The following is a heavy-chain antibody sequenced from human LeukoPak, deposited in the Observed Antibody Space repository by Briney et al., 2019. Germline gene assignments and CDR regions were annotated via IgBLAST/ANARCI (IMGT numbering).Heavy chain of an antibody. Sequence: GGSLRLSCEVSEFTFSSYEMNWVRQAPGKGLEWVSVIYSGGSTYYADSVKGRFTISRDNSKGTLYIQMNSLRAEDTAVYYCARAKPKNMVRGLIKRRESRYYFDYWGQGTLVTVSS. CDR2: IYSGGST. J-gene: IGHJ4*02. V-gene: IGHV3-53*01. CDR3: ARAKPKNMVRGLIKRRESRYYFDY. D-gene: IGHD3-10*01. CDR1: EFTFSSYE.